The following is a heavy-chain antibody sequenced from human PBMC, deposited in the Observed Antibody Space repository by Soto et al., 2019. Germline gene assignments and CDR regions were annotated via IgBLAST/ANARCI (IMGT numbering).Heavy chain of an antibody. J-gene: IGHJ5*02. CDR3: ARSMTHYSGSYFGFDP. Sequence: LSLTCTVSGGSISSGGYYWSWIRQHPGKGLEWIGYIYYSGSTYYNPSLKSRVTISVDTSKNQFSLKLSSVTAADTAVYYCARSMTHYSGSYFGFDPWGQGTLVTVSS. CDR2: IYYSGST. D-gene: IGHD1-26*01. CDR1: GGSISSGGYY. V-gene: IGHV4-31*03.